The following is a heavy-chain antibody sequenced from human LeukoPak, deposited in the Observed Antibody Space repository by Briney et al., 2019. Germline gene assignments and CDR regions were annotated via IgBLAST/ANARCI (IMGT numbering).Heavy chain of an antibody. CDR2: ISSSSSTI. V-gene: IGHV3-48*01. J-gene: IGHJ4*02. CDR3: ARDHYYDFWSGYYSHDFDY. D-gene: IGHD3-3*01. CDR1: GFTFSSYS. Sequence: GGSLRLSCAASGFTFSSYSMNWVRQAPGKGLEWVSYISSSSSTIYYADSVKGRFTISRDNAKNSLYLQMNSLRAEDTAVYYCARDHYYDFWSGYYSHDFDYWGQGTLVTVSS.